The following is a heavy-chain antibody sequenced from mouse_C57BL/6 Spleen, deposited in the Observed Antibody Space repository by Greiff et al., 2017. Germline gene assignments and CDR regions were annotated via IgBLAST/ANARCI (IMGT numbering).Heavy chain of an antibody. CDR3: ARCWYYFDY. J-gene: IGHJ2*01. CDR2: ISYDGSN. Sequence: EVQLQQSGPGLVKPSQSLSLTCSVTGYSITSGYYWNWIRQFPGNKLEWMGYISYDGSNNYNPSLKNRISITRDTSKNQFFLKLNSVTTEDTATYYCARCWYYFDYWGQGTTRTVSS. CDR1: GYSITSGYY. V-gene: IGHV3-6*01.